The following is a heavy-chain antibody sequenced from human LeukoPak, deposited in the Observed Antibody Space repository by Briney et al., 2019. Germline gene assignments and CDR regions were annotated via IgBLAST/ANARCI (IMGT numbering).Heavy chain of an antibody. CDR2: INHSGST. D-gene: IGHD3-10*01. J-gene: IGHJ3*02. CDR1: GGSFSGYY. Sequence: SETLSLTCAVYGGSFSGYYWSWIRQPPGKGLEWGGEINHSGSTNYNPSLKSRVTISVDTSKTHFSLKLNSVTAADPAVYYCAKPNGYGLVAIWGQGTTVTVSS. CDR3: AKPNGYGLVAI. V-gene: IGHV4-34*01.